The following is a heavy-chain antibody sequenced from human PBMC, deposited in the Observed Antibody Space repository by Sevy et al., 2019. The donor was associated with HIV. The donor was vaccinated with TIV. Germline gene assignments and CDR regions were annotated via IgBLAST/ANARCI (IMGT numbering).Heavy chain of an antibody. CDR1: GFIFGDYG. J-gene: IGHJ4*02. CDR3: TRWSGSQSIFDY. CDR2: FKSKIHGGTT. V-gene: IGHV3-49*04. Sequence: GGSLRLSCTASGFIFGDYGMSWVRQAPGKGLEWIAFFKSKIHGGTTENAASVKGRFTISSDDSKNIVYLQMSNLKTDETAVYYCTRWSGSQSIFDYWGQGTLVTVSS. D-gene: IGHD1-26*01.